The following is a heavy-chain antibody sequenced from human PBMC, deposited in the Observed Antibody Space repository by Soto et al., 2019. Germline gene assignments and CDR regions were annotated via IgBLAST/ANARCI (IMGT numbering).Heavy chain of an antibody. D-gene: IGHD3-22*01. CDR3: ARSTMTAPYGMDV. J-gene: IGHJ6*02. Sequence: SETLSLTCTVSGGSISSGGYYWSWIRQHPGKGLEWIGYIYYSGSTYYNPSLKSRVTISVDTSKNQFSLKLSSVTAADTAVYYCARSTMTAPYGMDVWGQGTTVTSP. CDR2: IYYSGST. CDR1: GGSISSGGYY. V-gene: IGHV4-31*03.